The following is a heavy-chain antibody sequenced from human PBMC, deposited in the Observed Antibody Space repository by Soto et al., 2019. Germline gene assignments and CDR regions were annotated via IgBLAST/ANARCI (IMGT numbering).Heavy chain of an antibody. CDR3: AREVRAATWGLYGMDV. V-gene: IGHV3-48*03. CDR1: GFTFSSYE. CDR2: ISSSGSTI. D-gene: IGHD2-2*01. Sequence: PGGSLRLSCAASGFTFSSYEMNWVRQAPGKGLEWVSYISSSGSTIYYADSVKGRFTISRDNAKNSLYLQMNSLRAEDTAVYYCAREVRAATWGLYGMDVWGQGTTVTVS. J-gene: IGHJ6*02.